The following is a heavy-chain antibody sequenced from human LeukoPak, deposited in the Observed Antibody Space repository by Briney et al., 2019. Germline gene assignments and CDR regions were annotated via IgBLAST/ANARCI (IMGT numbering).Heavy chain of an antibody. CDR3: ARSRLGYFDY. CDR2: IYYSGST. CDR1: GGSISSGGYS. J-gene: IGHJ4*02. D-gene: IGHD3-22*01. Sequence: SETLSLTCAVSGGSISSGGYSWSWIRQPPGKGLEWIGYIYYSGSTNYNPSLKSRVTISVDTSKNQFSLKLSSVTAADTAVYYCARSRLGYFDYWGQGTLVTVSS. V-gene: IGHV4-61*08.